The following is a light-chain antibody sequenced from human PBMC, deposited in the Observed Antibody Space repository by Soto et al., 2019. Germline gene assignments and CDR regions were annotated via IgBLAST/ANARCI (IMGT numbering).Light chain of an antibody. CDR3: QQRSNWIT. J-gene: IGKJ5*01. CDR1: QSVSSY. Sequence: EIVLTHSPATLSLSPCEKATPYFRASQSVSSYLAWYQQKPGQAPRLLIYDASNRATGIPARFSGSGSGTDFTLTINSLEPEDFAVYYCQQRSNWITFGQGTRLEIK. CDR2: DAS. V-gene: IGKV3-11*01.